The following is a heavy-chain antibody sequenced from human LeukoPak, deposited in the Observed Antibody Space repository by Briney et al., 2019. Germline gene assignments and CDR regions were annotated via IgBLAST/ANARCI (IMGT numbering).Heavy chain of an antibody. D-gene: IGHD6-19*01. V-gene: IGHV3-30*03. CDR2: ISYDGSDK. Sequence: QPGGSLRLSCAASGFTFSSYGMHWVRQTPGKGLEWVAVISYDGSDKYYAESVKGRFTISRDNSKNTLYLQMNSLRAEDTAVYYCARGEKGRYSSGWYYFDYWGQGTLVTVSS. J-gene: IGHJ4*02. CDR1: GFTFSSYG. CDR3: ARGEKGRYSSGWYYFDY.